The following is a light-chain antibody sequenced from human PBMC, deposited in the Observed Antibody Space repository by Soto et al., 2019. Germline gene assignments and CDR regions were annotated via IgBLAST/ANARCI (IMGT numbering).Light chain of an antibody. CDR3: QNYGGSPLVN. CDR1: QSVSSSY. CDR2: GTS. Sequence: EIVLTQSPGTLSLSPGERATLSCRASQSVSSSYLAWYQQKPGQAPRLLIYGTSSRATGIPDRFSGSGSGSDFTLNISILAPEDFAVNVCQNYGGSPLVNFGQGTRLEIK. J-gene: IGKJ5*01. V-gene: IGKV3-20*01.